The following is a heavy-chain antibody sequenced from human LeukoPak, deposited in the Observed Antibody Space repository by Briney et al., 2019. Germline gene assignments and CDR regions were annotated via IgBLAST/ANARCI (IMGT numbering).Heavy chain of an antibody. J-gene: IGHJ3*02. CDR2: IYSGGST. CDR3: ARDLMVRGVAEPHDAFDI. Sequence: GGSLRLSCAASGFTVSSNYMSWVRQAPGKGLEWVSVIYSGGSTYYADSVKGRFTISRDNSKNTLCLQMNSLRAEDTAVYYCARDLMVRGVAEPHDAFDIWGQGTMVTVSS. D-gene: IGHD3-10*01. CDR1: GFTVSSNY. V-gene: IGHV3-66*01.